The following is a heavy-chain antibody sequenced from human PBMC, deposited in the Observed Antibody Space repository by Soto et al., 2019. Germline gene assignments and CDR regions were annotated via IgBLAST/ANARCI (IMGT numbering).Heavy chain of an antibody. CDR2: IWYDGSNK. J-gene: IGHJ4*02. CDR1: GFTFSSYG. Sequence: GGSLRLSCAASGFTFSSYGMHWVRQAPGKGLEWVAVIWYDGSNKYYADSVKGRFTISRDNSKNTLYLQMNSLRAEDTAVYYCARDLSPMIVVAFDYGGKGPLVTVPS. CDR3: ARDLSPMIVVAFDY. D-gene: IGHD3-22*01. V-gene: IGHV3-33*01.